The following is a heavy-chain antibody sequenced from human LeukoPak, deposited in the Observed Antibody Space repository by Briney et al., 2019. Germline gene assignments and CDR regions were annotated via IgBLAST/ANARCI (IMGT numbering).Heavy chain of an antibody. CDR1: GFTFSSYA. CDR3: ARGGNSNPYYYYYMDV. V-gene: IGHV3-30*16. D-gene: IGHD4-23*01. J-gene: IGHJ6*03. Sequence: GGSLRLSCAASGFTFSSYAMHWARQAPGRGLEGVAVISYDGSNKYYADSVKGRFTISRDNSKNTLYLQMNSLRAEDTAVYYCARGGNSNPYYYYYMDVWGKGTTVTVSS. CDR2: ISYDGSNK.